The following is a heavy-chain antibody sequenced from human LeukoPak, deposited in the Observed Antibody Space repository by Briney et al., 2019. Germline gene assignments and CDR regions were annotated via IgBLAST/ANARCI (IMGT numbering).Heavy chain of an antibody. J-gene: IGHJ4*02. V-gene: IGHV3-23*01. CDR3: ARGGRMGFGLK. CDR1: GFTFNNYA. CDR2: ISGSGSIT. D-gene: IGHD1-26*01. Sequence: GGSLSLSCVSSGFTFNNYAMNWVRQAPGKVLEWVSSISGSGSITYYADSVKGRFTISRDNSKNTLYLQMNSLRPEDTAVYYCARGGRMGFGLKWGQGTLVTVSS.